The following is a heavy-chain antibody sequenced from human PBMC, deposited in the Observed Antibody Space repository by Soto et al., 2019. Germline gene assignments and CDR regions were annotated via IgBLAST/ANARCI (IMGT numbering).Heavy chain of an antibody. Sequence: QVQLQQRGAGLLKPSETLSLTCAVYGGSFRGYYWRWIRQTPGKGLEWIGEINDSGSPNHNPPPNSRVTKVVATPKQQFSLKPSSVTDAAAAVYYCGRGLLVWFGELSRRGGYYYCMDVWGKGVAVTLSS. CDR3: GRGLLVWFGELSRRGGYYYCMDV. J-gene: IGHJ6*03. CDR2: INDSGSP. CDR1: GGSFRGYY. V-gene: IGHV4-34*01. D-gene: IGHD3-10*01.